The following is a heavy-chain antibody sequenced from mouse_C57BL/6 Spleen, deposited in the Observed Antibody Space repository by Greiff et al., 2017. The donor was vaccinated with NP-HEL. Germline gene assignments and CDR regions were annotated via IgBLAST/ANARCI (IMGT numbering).Heavy chain of an antibody. J-gene: IGHJ2*01. D-gene: IGHD1-1*01. V-gene: IGHV1-64*01. CDR1: GYTFTSSW. CDR3: ARAPDYYGSSYFDY. CDR2: IHPSSGST. Sequence: QVQLQQPGAELVKPGASVKLSCKASGYTFTSSWMHWVKQRPGQGLEWIGMIHPSSGSTNYNEKFKSKATLTVDKSSSTAYMQLSSLTSEDSAVYYCARAPDYYGSSYFDYWGQGTTLTVSS.